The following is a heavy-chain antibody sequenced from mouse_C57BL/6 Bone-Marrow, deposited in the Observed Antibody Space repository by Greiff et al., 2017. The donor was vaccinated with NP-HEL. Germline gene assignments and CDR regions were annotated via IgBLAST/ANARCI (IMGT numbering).Heavy chain of an antibody. J-gene: IGHJ3*01. Sequence: QVQLQQPGAELVMPGASVKLSCKASGYTFTSYWMHWVKQRPGQGLEWIGEIDPSDSYTNYNQKFKGKSTLTVDKSSSTAYMQLSSLTSEDSAVDYGARSGDYAWFAYWGQGTLVTVSA. CDR3: ARSGDYAWFAY. CDR2: IDPSDSYT. CDR1: GYTFTSYW. D-gene: IGHD2-4*01. V-gene: IGHV1-69*01.